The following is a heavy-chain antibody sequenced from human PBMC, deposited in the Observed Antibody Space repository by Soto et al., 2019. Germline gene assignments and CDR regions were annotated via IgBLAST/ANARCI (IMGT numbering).Heavy chain of an antibody. Sequence: PSETLSLTCAVSGDSVTSYVWWCWGRQPPGKGLEWIGKAHHNRLTDYNPSLKSRVTMSVDTSKNEFSLKLASLTAADTAIYYCARDAAVPGESDRFDYWGQGTLVTVSS. J-gene: IGHJ4*02. CDR3: ARDAAVPGESDRFDY. CDR1: GDSVTSYVW. D-gene: IGHD6-19*01. CDR2: AHHNRLT. V-gene: IGHV4-4*02.